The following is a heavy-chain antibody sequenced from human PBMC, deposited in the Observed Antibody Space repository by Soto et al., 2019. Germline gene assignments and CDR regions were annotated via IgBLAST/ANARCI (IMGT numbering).Heavy chain of an antibody. CDR1: GGSFSGYY. CDR3: ARPGYCSSTSCREEEYSSSSSFDY. D-gene: IGHD2-2*01. CDR2: INHSGST. Sequence: SETLSLTCAVYGGSFSGYYWSWIRQPPGKGLEWIGEINHSGSTNYNPSLKSRVTISVDTSKNQFSLKLSSVTAADTAVYYCARPGYCSSTSCREEEYSSSSSFDYWGQGTLVTVSS. J-gene: IGHJ4*02. V-gene: IGHV4-34*01.